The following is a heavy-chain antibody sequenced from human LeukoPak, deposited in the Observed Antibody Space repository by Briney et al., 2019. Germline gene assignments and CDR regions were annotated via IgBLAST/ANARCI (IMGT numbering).Heavy chain of an antibody. CDR3: ASGEGYYDSSGYLY. Sequence: GGSLRLSCAASGFTVSSNYMNWVRQAPGKGLEWVSVIYSGGSTYYADSVKGRFTISRDNSKNTLYLQMNSLRAEDTAVYYCASGEGYYDSSGYLYWGQGTLVTVSS. CDR1: GFTVSSNY. CDR2: IYSGGST. D-gene: IGHD3-22*01. V-gene: IGHV3-53*01. J-gene: IGHJ4*02.